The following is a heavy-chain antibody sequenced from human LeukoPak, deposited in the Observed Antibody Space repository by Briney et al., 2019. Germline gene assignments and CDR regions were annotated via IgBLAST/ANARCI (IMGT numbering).Heavy chain of an antibody. CDR3: ARTAPRTYYFGY. J-gene: IGHJ4*02. V-gene: IGHV4-4*07. CDR1: GGSISSYY. Sequence: SETLSLTFTVSGGSISSYYWSWIRQPAGKGLEWIGRINISGSTNYNPSLKSRVTMSVDTSKNQFSLKLSSVTAADTAVYYCARTAPRTYYFGYWGQGTLVTVSS. CDR2: INISGST.